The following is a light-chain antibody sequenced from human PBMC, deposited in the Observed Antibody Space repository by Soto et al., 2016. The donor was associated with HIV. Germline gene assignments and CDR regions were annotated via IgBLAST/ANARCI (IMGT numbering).Light chain of an antibody. Sequence: DIQMTQSPSSLSASVGDRVTITCRASQSITSYLNWYQQKPGKAPKLLIYAASSLQSGVPSRFSGSDSGTHFTLTISSLQPEDFATYFCQQTYSTRMYTFG. V-gene: IGKV1-39*01. CDR1: QSITSY. J-gene: IGKJ2*01. CDR3: QQTYSTRMYT. CDR2: AAS.